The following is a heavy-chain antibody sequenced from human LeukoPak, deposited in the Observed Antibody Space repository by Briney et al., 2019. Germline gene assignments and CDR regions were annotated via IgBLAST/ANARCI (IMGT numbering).Heavy chain of an antibody. CDR2: IYYSGST. CDR1: GGSLTGYY. J-gene: IGHJ5*02. CDR3: ARQDGGYYYWFDP. V-gene: IGHV4-59*04. D-gene: IGHD3-3*01. Sequence: SETLSLTCSVSGGSLTGYYWNWIRQPPGKGLEWIGTIYYSGSTYYNPSLKSRVTISVDTSKKQFSLKLSSVTAADTAVYYCARQDGGYYYWFDPWGQGTLVTVSS.